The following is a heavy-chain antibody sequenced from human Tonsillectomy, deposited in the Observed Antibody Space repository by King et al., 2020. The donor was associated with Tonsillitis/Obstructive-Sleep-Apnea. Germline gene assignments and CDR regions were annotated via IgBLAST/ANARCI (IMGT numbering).Heavy chain of an antibody. J-gene: IGHJ4*02. V-gene: IGHV3-15*01. D-gene: IGHD4-17*01. CDR3: TTADKDRYGDYLTCVRIHSFDY. Sequence: EVQLVESGGGLVKPGGSLRLSCAASGFTFSNAWMSWVRQAPGKGLEWVGRIKSKTDGGTTDYAAPVKGRFTISRDDSKNTLYLQMNSLKTEDTAVYYCTTADKDRYGDYLTCVRIHSFDYWGQGTLVTVSS. CDR1: GFTFSNAW. CDR2: IKSKTDGGTT.